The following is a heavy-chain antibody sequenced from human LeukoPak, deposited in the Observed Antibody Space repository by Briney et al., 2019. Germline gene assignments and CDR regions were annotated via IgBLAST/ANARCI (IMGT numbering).Heavy chain of an antibody. J-gene: IGHJ6*03. Sequence: PSETLSLTCAVYGESFSGYFWSWIRQPPGKGLEWIGEINHSGYTNYNPSLKSRVTISVDTSKKQFSLRLNSVTAADTAVYYCARFLAGTRHFHFYYYMDVWGKGTTVTISS. CDR2: INHSGYT. D-gene: IGHD3-9*01. CDR3: ARFLAGTRHFHFYYYMDV. V-gene: IGHV4-34*01. CDR1: GESFSGYF.